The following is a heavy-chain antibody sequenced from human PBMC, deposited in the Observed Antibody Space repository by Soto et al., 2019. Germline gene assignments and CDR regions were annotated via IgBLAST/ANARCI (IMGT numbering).Heavy chain of an antibody. D-gene: IGHD6-13*01. CDR2: ISGSGGST. CDR3: AKDQGSSWYEIDY. V-gene: IGHV3-23*01. Sequence: EVQLLESGGGLVQPGGSLRLSCAASGFTFSNYAVTWVRQAPGKGLEWVSTISGSGGSTYYADSVKGRFTISRDNSKNTLYLQMNSRRADDTAVYYCAKDQGSSWYEIDYWGQGTLVTVSS. CDR1: GFTFSNYA. J-gene: IGHJ4*02.